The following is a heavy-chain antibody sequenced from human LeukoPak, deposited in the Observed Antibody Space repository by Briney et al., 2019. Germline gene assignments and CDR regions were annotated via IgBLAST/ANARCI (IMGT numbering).Heavy chain of an antibody. V-gene: IGHV3-49*04. J-gene: IGHJ4*02. CDR3: TREVATITPYFDY. D-gene: IGHD5-12*01. CDR2: IRSKAYGGTT. Sequence: GGSLRLSCTASGFTFGDYAMSWVRQAPGKGLEWVGFIRSKAYGGTTEYAASVKGRFTISRDDSKSIAYLQINSLKTEDTAVYYCTREVATITPYFDYWGQGTLVTVSS. CDR1: GFTFGDYA.